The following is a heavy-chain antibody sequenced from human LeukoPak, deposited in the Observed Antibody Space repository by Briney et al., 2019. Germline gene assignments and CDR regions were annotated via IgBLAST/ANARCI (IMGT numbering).Heavy chain of an antibody. CDR3: ARDTSPYSNSGDNWFDP. CDR1: GFTFSSYW. V-gene: IGHV3-74*01. CDR2: INSDGSST. Sequence: PGGSLRLSCAASGFTFSSYWMPWVRQAPGKGLVWVSRINSDGSSTSYADSVKGRFTISRDNAKNTLYLQMSSLRAEDTAVYYCARDTSPYSNSGDNWFDPWGQGTLVTVSS. J-gene: IGHJ5*02. D-gene: IGHD4-11*01.